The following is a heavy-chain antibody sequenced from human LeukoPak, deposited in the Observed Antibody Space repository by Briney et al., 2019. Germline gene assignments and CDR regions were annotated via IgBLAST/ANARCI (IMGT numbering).Heavy chain of an antibody. J-gene: IGHJ6*03. CDR3: ARVVSSGWYGRTQYYYYYMDV. CDR1: GYTFTSYG. Sequence: ASVKVSCKASGYTFTSYGISWVRQAPGQGLEWMGWISAYNGNTNYAQKLQGRVTMTTDTSTSTAYMELRSLRSDDTAVYYRARVVSSGWYGRTQYYYYYMDVWGKGTTVTVSS. CDR2: ISAYNGNT. D-gene: IGHD6-19*01. V-gene: IGHV1-18*01.